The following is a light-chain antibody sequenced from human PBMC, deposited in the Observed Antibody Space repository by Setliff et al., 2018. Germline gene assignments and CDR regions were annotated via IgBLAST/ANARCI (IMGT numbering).Light chain of an antibody. Sequence: QSALTQPASVSGSPGQSITISCTGTSSDVGYYNYVSWYQHHPAKAPKLMIYEVSNRPSGVSNRFSGSKSGNTASLTISGLQAEDEADYYCSSYTSGRTLDVFGTGTKVTVL. CDR3: SSYTSGRTLDV. CDR2: EVS. V-gene: IGLV2-14*01. CDR1: SSDVGYYNY. J-gene: IGLJ1*01.